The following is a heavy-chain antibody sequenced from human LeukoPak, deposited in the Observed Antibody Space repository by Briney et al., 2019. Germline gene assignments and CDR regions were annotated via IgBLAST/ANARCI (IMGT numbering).Heavy chain of an antibody. CDR3: ARDHSGY. V-gene: IGHV4-61*02. J-gene: IGHJ4*02. CDR1: GGSISSSSYY. D-gene: IGHD1-26*01. CDR2: IYTSGST. Sequence: SQTLSLTCTVSGGSISSSSYYWSWIRQPAGKGLEWIGRIYTSGSTNYNPSLKSRVTISLDTSKNQFSLKLSSVTAADTAVYYCARDHSGYWGQGTLVTVSS.